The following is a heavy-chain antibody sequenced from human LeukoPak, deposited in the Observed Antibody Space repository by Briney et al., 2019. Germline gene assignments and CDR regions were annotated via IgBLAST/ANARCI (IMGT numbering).Heavy chain of an antibody. Sequence: PSETLSLTCTVSGGSISSSSYYWGWIRQPPGKGLEWIGSIYYSGSTYYNPSLKSRVTISVDTSKNQFSLKLSSVTAADTAVYYCARERGGYYFNWGQGTLVTVSS. V-gene: IGHV4-39*07. CDR2: IYYSGST. D-gene: IGHD3-22*01. CDR3: ARERGGYYFN. CDR1: GGSISSSSYY. J-gene: IGHJ4*02.